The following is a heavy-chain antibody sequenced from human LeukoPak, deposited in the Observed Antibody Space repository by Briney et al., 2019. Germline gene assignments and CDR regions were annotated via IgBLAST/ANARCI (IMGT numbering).Heavy chain of an antibody. CDR3: ARGYFDSNTYFHAFDI. CDR2: ISYDGSNK. Sequence: GRSLRLSCAASGFTFSSYGMHWVRQAPGKGLEWVAVISYDGSNKYYADSVKGRFTISRDNSKNTLYLQMNNLRAEDTAVYYCARGYFDSNTYFHAFDIWGHGTMVTVSS. V-gene: IGHV3-30*03. D-gene: IGHD3-9*01. CDR1: GFTFSSYG. J-gene: IGHJ3*02.